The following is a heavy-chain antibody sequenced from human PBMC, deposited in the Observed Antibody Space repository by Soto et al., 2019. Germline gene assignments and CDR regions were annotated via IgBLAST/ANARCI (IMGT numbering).Heavy chain of an antibody. CDR1: GGTFSSYT. V-gene: IGHV1-69*02. D-gene: IGHD3-10*01. Sequence: QVQLVQSGAEVKKPGSSVKVSCKASGGTFSSYTISWVRQAPGQGLEWMGRIIPILGIANYAQKFQGRVTFTADKSTSTAYMELSRLRSEDTAVYYCARGRALYGSGSARPFDYWGQGTLVTVSS. CDR3: ARGRALYGSGSARPFDY. J-gene: IGHJ4*02. CDR2: IIPILGIA.